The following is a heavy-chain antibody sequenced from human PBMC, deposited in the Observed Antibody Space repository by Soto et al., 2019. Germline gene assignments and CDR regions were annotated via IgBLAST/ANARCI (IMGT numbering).Heavy chain of an antibody. D-gene: IGHD3-9*01. CDR1: GGSISTYY. Sequence: PSETLSLTCTLSGGSISTYYWSWIRQAPGKGLEWRGYFFFGSTNYNPSLQSRVTISVDTSKNQHPLRLSSVTAADTAVYYCASRLTEATTTGDGFDIWGQGTMVTVSS. J-gene: IGHJ3*02. CDR3: ASRLTEATTTGDGFDI. V-gene: IGHV4-59*01. CDR2: FFFGST.